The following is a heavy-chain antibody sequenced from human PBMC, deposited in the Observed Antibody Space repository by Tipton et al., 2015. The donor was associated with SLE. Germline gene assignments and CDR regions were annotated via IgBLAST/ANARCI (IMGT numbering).Heavy chain of an antibody. D-gene: IGHD1-7*01. CDR1: GFTFSSSS. V-gene: IGHV3-30*04. CDR3: AKAVSWNFDYYYMDV. Sequence: AVSGFTFSSSSMHWVRQTPGKGLEWVAFISYDGTDKYYGDSVKGRFTISRDNSKNTLYLQMYSLRAEDTAVYYCAKAVSWNFDYYYMDVWGKGTTVTVSS. J-gene: IGHJ6*03. CDR2: ISYDGTDK.